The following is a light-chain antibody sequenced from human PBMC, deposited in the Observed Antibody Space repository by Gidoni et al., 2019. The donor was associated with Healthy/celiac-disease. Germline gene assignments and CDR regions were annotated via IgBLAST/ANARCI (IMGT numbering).Light chain of an antibody. CDR1: QSISSY. Sequence: DIQMPQSPSSLSASVGDRVTITCRASQSISSYLNWYQQKPRTAPKILICAASSVQSGVPSRFSESGSGTDFTLTISSLQPEDCATYYCQTSDSTRITFGQGTRLEIK. J-gene: IGKJ5*01. CDR3: QTSDSTRIT. CDR2: AAS. V-gene: IGKV1-39*01.